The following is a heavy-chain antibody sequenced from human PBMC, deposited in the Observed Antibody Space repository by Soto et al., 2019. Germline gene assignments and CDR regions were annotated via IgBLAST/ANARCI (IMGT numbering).Heavy chain of an antibody. CDR1: GFSPSTSGVG. CDR2: LYWHDVQ. D-gene: IGHD2-15*01. J-gene: IGHJ4*02. CDR3: AHSPCTGGTCYLFYY. Sequence: QITLKESGPTLVKPTQTLTLTCSISGFSPSTSGVGVGWIRQPPGKSLEWLALLYWHDVQRSKPSLETRLTIXXDXCIXHVVLTMTKVDPVDTATYHCAHSPCTGGTCYLFYYWGQGTLVTVSS. V-gene: IGHV2-5*01.